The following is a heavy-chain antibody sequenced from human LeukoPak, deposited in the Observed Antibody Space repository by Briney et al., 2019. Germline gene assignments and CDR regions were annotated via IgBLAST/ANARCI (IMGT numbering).Heavy chain of an antibody. CDR2: TYYSGNA. CDR1: GGSISSNY. J-gene: IGHJ4*02. Sequence: SETLSLTCTVSGGSISSNYWNWVRQPPGMVLEWIGYTYYSGNAHYHTSLKSRAPISVDTSKNQFSLKLSSVTAADTAVYYCARQSSWIFDYWGQGTLVTVSS. V-gene: IGHV4-59*08. D-gene: IGHD6-13*01. CDR3: ARQSSWIFDY.